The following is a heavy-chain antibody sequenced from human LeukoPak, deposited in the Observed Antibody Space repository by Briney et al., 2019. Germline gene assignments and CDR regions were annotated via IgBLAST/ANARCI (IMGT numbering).Heavy chain of an antibody. CDR3: ARDKYYYDSSGSIRFDY. J-gene: IGHJ4*02. CDR2: INHSGST. D-gene: IGHD3-22*01. Sequence: SETLSLTCAVYGGSFSGYYWSWIRQPPGKGLEWIGEINHSGSTNYNPSLKSRVTISVDTSKNQFSLKLSSVTAADTAVYYCARDKYYYDSSGSIRFDYWGQGTLVTVSS. CDR1: GGSFSGYY. V-gene: IGHV4-34*01.